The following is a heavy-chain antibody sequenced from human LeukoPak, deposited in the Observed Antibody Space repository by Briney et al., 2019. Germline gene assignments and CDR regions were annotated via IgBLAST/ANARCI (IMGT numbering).Heavy chain of an antibody. CDR2: IYYTGST. D-gene: IGHD3-10*02. Sequence: SETLSLTCTVSGGSINSFYWSWIRQSPGKGLEWIGYIYYTGSTTYSPSLKSRVTISVDTSRNQFSLKLSSVTAADTAMYYCARMFQYYYMDVWGKGTTVTVSS. V-gene: IGHV4-59*01. J-gene: IGHJ6*03. CDR3: ARMFQYYYMDV. CDR1: GGSINSFY.